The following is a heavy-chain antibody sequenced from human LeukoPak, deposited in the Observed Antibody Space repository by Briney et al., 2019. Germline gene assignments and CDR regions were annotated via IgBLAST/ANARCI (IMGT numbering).Heavy chain of an antibody. CDR1: DDSFSSYY. CDR2: IYSSGST. V-gene: IGHV4-4*07. D-gene: IGHD3-22*01. J-gene: IGHJ5*02. Sequence: SETLSLTCTVSDDSFSSYYWNWIHQPAGKGLQWIGRIYSSGSTNYNPSLKSRVTMSVDTSKNQFSLRLSSVTAADTAVYYCARGTYYYDTSDYPHWFDPWGQGTLVTVSS. CDR3: ARGTYYYDTSDYPHWFDP.